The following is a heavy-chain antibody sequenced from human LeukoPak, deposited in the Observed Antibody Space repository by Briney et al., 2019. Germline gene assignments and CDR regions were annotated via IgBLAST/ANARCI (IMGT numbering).Heavy chain of an antibody. Sequence: GRSLRLSCAASGFTFSSYAMHWVRQAPGKGLEWVAVISYAGSNKYYADSVKGRFTISRDNSKNTLYLQMNSLRAEDTAVYYCARDRGLLRGVYYFDYWGQGTLVTVSS. V-gene: IGHV3-30-3*01. CDR1: GFTFSSYA. CDR3: ARDRGLLRGVYYFDY. CDR2: ISYAGSNK. J-gene: IGHJ4*02. D-gene: IGHD2-15*01.